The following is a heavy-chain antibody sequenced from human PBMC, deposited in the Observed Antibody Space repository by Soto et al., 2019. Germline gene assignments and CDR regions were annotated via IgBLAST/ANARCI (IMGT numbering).Heavy chain of an antibody. CDR2: ISSSSSYI. CDR3: ARAREAGTNGVCYTGDGDY. Sequence: EVQLVESGGGLVKPGGSLRLSCAASGFTFSSYSMNWVRQAPGKGLEWVSSISSSSSYIYYADSVKGRFTISRDNAKNSLYLPMNSLRAEDTAVYYSARAREAGTNGVCYTGDGDYWRQGPLVTVSS. CDR1: GFTFSSYS. V-gene: IGHV3-21*01. J-gene: IGHJ4*02. D-gene: IGHD2-8*01.